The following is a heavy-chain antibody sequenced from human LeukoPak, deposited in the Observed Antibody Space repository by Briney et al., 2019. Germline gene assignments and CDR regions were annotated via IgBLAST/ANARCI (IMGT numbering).Heavy chain of an antibody. CDR1: GFTFSSYA. D-gene: IGHD6-19*01. CDR3: VRELTAVADPKVD. J-gene: IGHJ4*02. Sequence: GGSLRLSCAASGFTFSSYAMHWVRQAPGKGLEWVAVISYDGSNKYYADSVKGRFTISRDNSKNTLYLQMNSLRAEDTAVYYCVRELTAVADPKVDWGQGTLVTVSS. CDR2: ISYDGSNK. V-gene: IGHV3-30*04.